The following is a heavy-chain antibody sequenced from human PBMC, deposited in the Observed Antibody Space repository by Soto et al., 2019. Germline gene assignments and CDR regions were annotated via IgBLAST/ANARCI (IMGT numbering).Heavy chain of an antibody. Sequence: SETLSLTCTVSGASISYGGFSWSWIRQSPGKGLEWIGYISHLESTYFHPSFKSRLTMSIDRTRNQFSLKLSSVTAADMAVYYCARGGRYDPFDYWGQGVLVTVSS. CDR3: ARGGRYDPFDY. D-gene: IGHD2-15*01. J-gene: IGHJ4*02. CDR2: ISHLEST. CDR1: GASISYGGFS. V-gene: IGHV4-30-2*06.